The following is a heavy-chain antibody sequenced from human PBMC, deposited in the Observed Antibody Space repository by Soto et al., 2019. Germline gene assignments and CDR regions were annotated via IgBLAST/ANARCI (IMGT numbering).Heavy chain of an antibody. V-gene: IGHV1-69*01. D-gene: IGHD1-26*01. CDR3: ARDGGRHSGGIDY. CDR1: GGTFSSYS. Sequence: QVQLVQSGAEVKKPGSSVKLSCKASGGTFSSYSINWVRQAPGQGREWMGAIIPIFGTANYAQKFQGRVTITADESTSTAYMELSSLRSEDTAVYYCARDGGRHSGGIDYWGQGTLVTVSS. CDR2: IIPIFGTA. J-gene: IGHJ4*02.